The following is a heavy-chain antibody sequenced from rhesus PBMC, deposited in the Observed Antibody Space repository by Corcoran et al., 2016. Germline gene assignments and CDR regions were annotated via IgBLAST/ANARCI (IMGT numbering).Heavy chain of an antibody. Sequence: QVQLVQSGAELQQPGASVKLSCKASGYTFSTYYLPWVRPAPGPGLAWIGLIAPYNGNKGYEQNIQGRVTITTDTSTSTGYRELSSLRSEDTAVYYCTRAGSGNYGYFDYWGQGVLVTVSS. CDR2: IAPYNGNK. J-gene: IGHJ4*01. CDR1: GYTFSTYY. V-gene: IGHV1-1*01. CDR3: TRAGSGNYGYFDY. D-gene: IGHD1-44*01.